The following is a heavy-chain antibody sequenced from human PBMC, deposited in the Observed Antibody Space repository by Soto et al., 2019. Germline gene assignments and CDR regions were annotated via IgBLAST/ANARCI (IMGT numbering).Heavy chain of an antibody. CDR2: IGTAGDP. Sequence: AGGSLRLSCAASGFTFSSYDMHWVRQATGKGLEWVSAIGTAGDPYYPGSVKGRFTISRENAKNSLYLQMNSLRAGDTAVYYCARGAPYGDYGEGDYYYYGMDVWGQGTTVTVSS. CDR1: GFTFSSYD. CDR3: ARGAPYGDYGEGDYYYYGMDV. J-gene: IGHJ6*02. D-gene: IGHD4-17*01. V-gene: IGHV3-13*05.